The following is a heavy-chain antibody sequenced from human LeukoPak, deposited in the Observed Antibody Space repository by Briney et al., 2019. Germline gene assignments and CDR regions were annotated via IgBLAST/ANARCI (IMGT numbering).Heavy chain of an antibody. CDR3: ARGGYSSSWYHFDY. Sequence: GGSLRLSCAASGFTFSSYWMSWVRQAPGKGLEWVANIKQDGGEKNYVASVKGRFTISRDNSKNTLFLQMNSLRAEDTAVYYCARGGYSSSWYHFDYWGQGTLVTVSS. CDR1: GFTFSSYW. D-gene: IGHD6-13*01. V-gene: IGHV3-7*03. J-gene: IGHJ4*02. CDR2: IKQDGGEK.